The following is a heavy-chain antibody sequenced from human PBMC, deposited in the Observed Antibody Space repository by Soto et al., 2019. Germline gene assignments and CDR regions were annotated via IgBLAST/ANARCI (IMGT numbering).Heavy chain of an antibody. V-gene: IGHV3-11*01. J-gene: IGHJ4*02. CDR1: GFTFSDFY. CDR3: AKPLWPFSGSYIDY. CDR2: ISDDGYTI. Sequence: GETLRLSCANSGFTFSDFYMCWVRQAPGKGPEWVSYISDDGYTIDYADSVKGRFTISRDNAKNSLDLQMTNLGAEDTAVYYCAKPLWPFSGSYIDYWGQGTLVTVSS. D-gene: IGHD3-10*01.